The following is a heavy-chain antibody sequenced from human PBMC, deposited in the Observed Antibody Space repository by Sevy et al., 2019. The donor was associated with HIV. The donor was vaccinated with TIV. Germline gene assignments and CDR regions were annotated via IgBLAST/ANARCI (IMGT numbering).Heavy chain of an antibody. CDR1: GFTFSSYA. Sequence: GSLRLSCAASGFTFSSYAMSWVRQAPGKGLEWVSAISGSGGSTYYADSVKGRFTISRDNSKNTLYLQMNSLRAEDTAVYYCAKDLSLAGFGDYWGQGTLVTVSS. CDR2: ISGSGGST. V-gene: IGHV3-23*01. J-gene: IGHJ4*02. D-gene: IGHD6-19*01. CDR3: AKDLSLAGFGDY.